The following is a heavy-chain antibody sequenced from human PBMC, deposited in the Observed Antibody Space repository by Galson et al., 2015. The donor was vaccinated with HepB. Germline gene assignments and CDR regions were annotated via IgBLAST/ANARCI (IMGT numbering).Heavy chain of an antibody. CDR3: ARERDMATIVEVFDF. Sequence: SLRLSCAVSGFTFSRSWMSWVRQAPGKGLEWVATLKEDGSDKHYGDSVKGRFTISRDNAKNSLYLQMNSLRPEDTAVYYCARERDMATIVEVFDFWGQGTLVTVSA. V-gene: IGHV3-7*01. D-gene: IGHD5-12*01. CDR2: LKEDGSDK. CDR1: GFTFSRSW. J-gene: IGHJ4*02.